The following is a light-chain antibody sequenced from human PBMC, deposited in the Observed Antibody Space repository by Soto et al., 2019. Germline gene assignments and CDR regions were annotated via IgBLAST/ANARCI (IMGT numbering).Light chain of an antibody. CDR1: QDISSA. V-gene: IGKV1D-13*01. J-gene: IGKJ4*01. Sequence: IQLTQSPSSLSASVGDRVTITCRAGQDISSALSWYQQKPGKAPKLLLYDASSLDAGVPSRFSGSGSGTDFTLSITSLRPEDFATYYCQQFNDFPLTFGGGTKVQIK. CDR2: DAS. CDR3: QQFNDFPLT.